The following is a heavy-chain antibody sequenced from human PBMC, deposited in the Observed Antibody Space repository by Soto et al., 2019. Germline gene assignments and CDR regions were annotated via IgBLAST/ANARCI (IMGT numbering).Heavy chain of an antibody. D-gene: IGHD3-22*01. CDR2: VSYDGSKT. CDR1: GFTFSRNG. V-gene: IGHV3-30*03. Sequence: ESVGGVVQPGRSLRLTCAASGFTFSRNGMHWVRQAPGKGLEWVALVSYDGSKTYYADSVRGRFTISRDNSENTLYLQMNSLRAEDTAVYYCARWVGGSMYDNSGKYDSWGQGTLVTVSS. J-gene: IGHJ5*01. CDR3: ARWVGGSMYDNSGKYDS.